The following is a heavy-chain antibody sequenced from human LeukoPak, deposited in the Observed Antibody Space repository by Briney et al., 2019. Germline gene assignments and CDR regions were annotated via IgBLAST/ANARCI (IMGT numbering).Heavy chain of an antibody. D-gene: IGHD3-10*01. V-gene: IGHV3-33*01. CDR1: GFTLSNYG. J-gene: IGHJ4*02. CDR2: IWYDGSNK. Sequence: PGGSLTLSCAASGFTLSNYGMHWVRQAPGKGLEWVAVIWYDGSNKYYADSVKGRFTISRDNSKNTLYLQMNSLRAEDTAVYYCAGNYGPYYFDYWGQGTLVTVSS. CDR3: AGNYGPYYFDY.